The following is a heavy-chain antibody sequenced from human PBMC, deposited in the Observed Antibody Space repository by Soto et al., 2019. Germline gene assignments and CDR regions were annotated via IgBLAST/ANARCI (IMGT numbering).Heavy chain of an antibody. J-gene: IGHJ4*02. CDR3: ARGSSDWLPYFDY. CDR1: GNTFRNYA. D-gene: IGHD3-9*01. V-gene: IGHV1-3*01. CDR2: IHSANGNT. Sequence: GASVKVSCKASGNTFRNYAIHWVRQAPGQSLEWMGWIHSANGNTKYSQKFQGRATITRDTSASTAYMELSSLRSEDTAVYFCARGSSDWLPYFDYWGQGSLVTVSS.